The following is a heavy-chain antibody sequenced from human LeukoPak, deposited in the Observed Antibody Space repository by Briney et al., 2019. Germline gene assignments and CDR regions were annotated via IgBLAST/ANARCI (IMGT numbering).Heavy chain of an antibody. CDR3: ARDRSTTHFDY. D-gene: IGHD1-14*01. CDR1: GFTFSSYG. J-gene: IGHJ4*02. Sequence: GYPRLSCAASGFTFSSYGMHWVRQAPGKGLEWVAMIWYDGSNTYYADSVKGRFTISRDNSKNTLFLQMDSLRAEDTAVYYCARDRSTTHFDYWGKGTLVTVS. V-gene: IGHV3-33*01. CDR2: IWYDGSNT.